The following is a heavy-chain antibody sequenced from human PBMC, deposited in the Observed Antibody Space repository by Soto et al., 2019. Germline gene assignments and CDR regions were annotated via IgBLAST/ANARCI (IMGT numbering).Heavy chain of an antibody. V-gene: IGHV4-34*01. Sequence: SETLSLTCAVYGGSLSGYYWSWIRQPPGKGPEWIGKINHSGSTNYNPSLKSRVTISVDTSKNQFSLKLSSVTAADTAVYSCAAPAGVSDGYNCFDPLGQGTLVTVSS. J-gene: IGHJ5*02. CDR3: AAPAGVSDGYNCFDP. CDR1: GGSLSGYY. D-gene: IGHD2-8*01. CDR2: INHSGST.